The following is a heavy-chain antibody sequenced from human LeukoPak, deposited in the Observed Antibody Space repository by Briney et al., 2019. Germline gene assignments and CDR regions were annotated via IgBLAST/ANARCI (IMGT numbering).Heavy chain of an antibody. V-gene: IGHV4-34*01. CDR1: GGSFSGYY. J-gene: IGHJ4*02. D-gene: IGHD6-13*01. CDR3: ARTEASSSWVIYDY. CDR2: INHSGST. Sequence: SETLSLNCAVYGGSFSGYYWSWIRQPPGKGLEWIGEINHSGSTNYNPSLKSRVTISVDTSKNQFSLKLSSVTAADTAVYYCARTEASSSWVIYDYWGQGTLVTVSS.